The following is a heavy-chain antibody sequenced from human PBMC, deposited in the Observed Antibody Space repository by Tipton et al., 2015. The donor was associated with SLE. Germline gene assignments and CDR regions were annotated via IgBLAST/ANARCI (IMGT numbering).Heavy chain of an antibody. CDR2: IKSKSYGGTA. V-gene: IGHV3-15*01. CDR1: GFTFSDAW. J-gene: IGHJ4*02. D-gene: IGHD6-6*01. CDR3: TTDKQLVPFDY. Sequence: SLRLSCAASGFTFSDAWMPWVRQAPGKGLEWVGRIKSKSYGGTADYRGPVKGRVTVSRDDSKNMLILEMNSLQVEDTAIYYCTTDKQLVPFDYWGQGVLVTVSS.